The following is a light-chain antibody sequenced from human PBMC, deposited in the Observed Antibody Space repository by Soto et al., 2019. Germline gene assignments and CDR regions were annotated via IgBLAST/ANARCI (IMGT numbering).Light chain of an antibody. CDR2: EVN. V-gene: IGLV2-14*02. Sequence: QSALSQPASVSGSPGQSITISCTGNSDFVGSFSLVSWYQQHPGKDPKVMIYEVNKRPSGVPDRFSGSKSGNTASLTVSGLQAEDEADYYCSSYTTRTTLYVFGTGTKVTVL. CDR3: SSYTTRTTLYV. J-gene: IGLJ1*01. CDR1: SDFVGSFSL.